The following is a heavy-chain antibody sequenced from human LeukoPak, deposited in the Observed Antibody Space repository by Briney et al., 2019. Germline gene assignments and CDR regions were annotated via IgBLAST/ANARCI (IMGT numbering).Heavy chain of an antibody. CDR3: ARVKQRLVRLLGRDTSYNYYYYMDV. D-gene: IGHD6-13*01. CDR1: VFTFSSYW. J-gene: IGHJ6*03. Sequence: GGSLRLSCVASVFTFSSYWMTSVRQAPGKGLEWVANIKTDGSEIYSVDSVKGRFTISRDTAKNSLYLQMNSLRAEDTAVYYCARVKQRLVRLLGRDTSYNYYYYMDVWGKGTTVTVSS. CDR2: IKTDGSEI. V-gene: IGHV3-7*01.